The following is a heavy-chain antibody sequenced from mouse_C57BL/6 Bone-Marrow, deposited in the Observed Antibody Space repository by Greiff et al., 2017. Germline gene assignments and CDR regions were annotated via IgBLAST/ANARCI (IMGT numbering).Heavy chain of an antibody. D-gene: IGHD4-1*01. CDR2: IDPSDSYT. J-gene: IGHJ2*01. CDR1: GYTFTSYW. CDR3: ARWDWDEGY. Sequence: QVQLQQPGAELVMPGASVKLSCKASGYTFTSYWMHWVKQRPGQGLEWIGEIDPSDSYTNYNQKFKGKSTLTVDKSSSTAYMQLSSLPSEDSAVYYCARWDWDEGYWGQGTTLTVSS. V-gene: IGHV1-69*01.